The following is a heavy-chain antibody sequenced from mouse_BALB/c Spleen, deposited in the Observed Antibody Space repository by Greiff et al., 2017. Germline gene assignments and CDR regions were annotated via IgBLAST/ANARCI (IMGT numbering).Heavy chain of an antibody. CDR3: ARYGPYGNYEAWFAY. V-gene: IGHV3-8*02. D-gene: IGHD2-1*01. CDR2: ISYSGST. J-gene: IGHJ3*01. Sequence: DVQLQESGPSLVKPSQTLSLTCSVTGDSITSGYWNWIRKFPGNKLEYMGYISYSGSTYYNPSLKSRISITRDTSKNQYYLQLNSVTTEDTATYYCARYGPYGNYEAWFAYWGQGTLVTVSA. CDR1: GDSITSGY.